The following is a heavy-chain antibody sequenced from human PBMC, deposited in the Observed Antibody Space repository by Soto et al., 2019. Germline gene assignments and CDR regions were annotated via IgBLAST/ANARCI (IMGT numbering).Heavy chain of an antibody. V-gene: IGHV3-33*01. CDR3: ERDLSLITTNWFDP. CDR2: IWYDGSNK. D-gene: IGHD3-22*01. CDR1: GFTFSSYA. J-gene: IGHJ5*02. Sequence: GGSLRHCCTASGFTFSSYAMHWVRQAPGKGLEWVAVIWYDGSNKYYADSVKGRFTISRDNSKNTLYLQMNSLRAEDTAVYYCERDLSLITTNWFDPWGQGT.